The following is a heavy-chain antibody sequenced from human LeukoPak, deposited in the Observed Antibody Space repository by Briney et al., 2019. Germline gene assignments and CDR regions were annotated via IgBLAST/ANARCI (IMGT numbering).Heavy chain of an antibody. V-gene: IGHV3-30*04. CDR3: ARRWDSSGPIDY. D-gene: IGHD3-22*01. Sequence: GRSLRLSCAASGFSFTSFSIHWVRQTPDKGLEWLAVISFDGTTKYYADSVKGRFTISRDNSKNTVFLQMNSQGFEDTALYFCARRWDSSGPIDYWGQGTLVSVSS. CDR1: GFSFTSFS. CDR2: ISFDGTTK. J-gene: IGHJ4*01.